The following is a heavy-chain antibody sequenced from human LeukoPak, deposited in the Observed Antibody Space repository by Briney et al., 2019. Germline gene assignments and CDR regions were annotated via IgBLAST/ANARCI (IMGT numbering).Heavy chain of an antibody. CDR1: GGSISSSNW. D-gene: IGHD3-22*01. CDR3: ASGTYYDSSGYYYHYFDY. CDR2: IYHSGST. V-gene: IGHV4-4*02. J-gene: IGHJ4*02. Sequence: PSETLSLTCAVSGGSISSSNWWSWVRQPPGKGLEWIGEIYHSGSTNYNPSLKSRVTISVDKSKNQFSLKLSSVTAADTAMYYCASGTYYDSSGYYYHYFDYWGQGTLVTVSS.